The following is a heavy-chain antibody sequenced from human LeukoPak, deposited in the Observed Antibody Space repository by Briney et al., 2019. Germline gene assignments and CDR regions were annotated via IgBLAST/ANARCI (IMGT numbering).Heavy chain of an antibody. J-gene: IGHJ4*02. CDR1: GFTFSNYA. CDR3: AKDPWIRLWLVPSYFDY. CDR2: ISGSGGST. V-gene: IGHV3-23*01. Sequence: PGGSLRLSCAASGFTFSNYALSWVRQAPGKGLEWVSDISGSGGSTYYADSVKGRFTISRDNSKNTLYLQMNGLRAEDTAVYYCAKDPWIRLWLVPSYFDYWGQGTLVTVSS. D-gene: IGHD5-18*01.